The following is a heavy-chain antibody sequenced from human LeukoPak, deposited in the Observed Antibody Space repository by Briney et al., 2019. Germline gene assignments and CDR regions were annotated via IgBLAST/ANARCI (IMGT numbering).Heavy chain of an antibody. V-gene: IGHV3-7*01. J-gene: IGHJ6*02. Sequence: GGSLRLSCGASGFTFSSYWMSWVRQAPGKGLEWVANIKQDGSEKYYVDSVKGRFTISRDNAKNSLYLQMNSLRAEDTAVYYCARVGSKKPIPDVWGQGTTVTVSS. CDR1: GFTFSSYW. D-gene: IGHD3-16*01. CDR2: IKQDGSEK. CDR3: ARVGSKKPIPDV.